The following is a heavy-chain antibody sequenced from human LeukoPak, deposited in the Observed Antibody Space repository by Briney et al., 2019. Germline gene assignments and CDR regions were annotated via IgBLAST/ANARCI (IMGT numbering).Heavy chain of an antibody. CDR1: GFTFSSYW. CDR3: AKDLAAPWPYYMDV. V-gene: IGHV3-7*03. Sequence: GGSLRLSCAASGFTFSSYWMSWVRQAPGKGLEWVANIKQDRSEKYYVDSVKGRFTISRDNGKNSLYLQMNSLRAEDTAVYYCAKDLAAPWPYYMDVWGKGTTVTISS. CDR2: IKQDRSEK. D-gene: IGHD6-19*01. J-gene: IGHJ6*03.